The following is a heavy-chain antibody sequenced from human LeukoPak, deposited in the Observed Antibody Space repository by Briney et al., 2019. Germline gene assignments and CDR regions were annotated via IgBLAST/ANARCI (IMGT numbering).Heavy chain of an antibody. CDR2: IYYSGST. D-gene: IGHD3-9*01. J-gene: IGHJ6*02. Sequence: SQTLSLTCTVSGGSISSGNYYWSWIRQHPGKGLEWIGYIYYSGSTNYNPSLKSRVTISVDTSKNQFSLKLSSVTAADTAVYYCARGYDILTGKHTGDYGMDVWGQGTTVTVSS. CDR1: GGSISSGNYY. V-gene: IGHV4-31*03. CDR3: ARGYDILTGKHTGDYGMDV.